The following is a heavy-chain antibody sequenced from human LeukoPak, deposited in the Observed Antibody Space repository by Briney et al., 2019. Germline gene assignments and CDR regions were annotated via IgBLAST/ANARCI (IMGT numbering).Heavy chain of an antibody. V-gene: IGHV3-33*01. CDR1: GCTFSSYG. D-gene: IGHD4-17*01. CDR3: AREAEDDYGLTLSY. J-gene: IGHJ4*02. Sequence: PGRSLRLSCAASGCTFSSYGMHWVRQAPGKGLERVAAVWDDGRNKYYSDSVKSRFTISRDNSKDTLYLQMNSLRAEDTAVYYCAREAEDDYGLTLSYGGQGTLVSVSS. CDR2: VWDDGRNK.